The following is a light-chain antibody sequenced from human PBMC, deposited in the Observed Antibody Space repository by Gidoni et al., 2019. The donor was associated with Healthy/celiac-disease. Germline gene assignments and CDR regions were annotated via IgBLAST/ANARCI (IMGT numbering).Light chain of an antibody. J-gene: IGLJ2*01. V-gene: IGLV3-25*03. CDR1: ALPKQY. Sequence: SYELTQPPSVSVSPGKPARITCSGDALPKQYAYWYQQKPGQAPVLVIYKDSERPSGIPERFSGSSSGTTVTLTISGVQAEDEADYYCQSADSSGTYPHVVFGGGTKLTVL. CDR2: KDS. CDR3: QSADSSGTYPHVV.